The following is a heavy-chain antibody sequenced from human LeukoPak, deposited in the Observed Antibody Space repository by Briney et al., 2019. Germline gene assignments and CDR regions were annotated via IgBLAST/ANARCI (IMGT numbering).Heavy chain of an antibody. CDR3: ARSYSSSGNWFDP. V-gene: IGHV3-66*01. CDR1: GFTVSSNY. D-gene: IGHD6-13*01. CDR2: IYSGGST. J-gene: IGHJ5*02. Sequence: GGSLRLSCAASGFTVSSNYMSWVRQVPGKGLEWVSVIYSGGSTYYADSVKGRFTISRDNSKNTLYLQMNSLRAEDTAVYYCARSYSSSGNWFDPWGQGTLVTVSS.